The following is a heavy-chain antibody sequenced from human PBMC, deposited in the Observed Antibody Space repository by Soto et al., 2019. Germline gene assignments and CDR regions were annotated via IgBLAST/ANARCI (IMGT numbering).Heavy chain of an antibody. Sequence: GGSLRLSCAASGFTFSSYWMSWVRQAPGKGLEWVANIKQDGSEKYYVDSVKGRFTISRDNAKNSLYLQMNSLRAEDTAVYYCARGKKSSGWYWAFEYWGQGTLVTVSS. D-gene: IGHD6-19*01. CDR1: GFTFSSYW. J-gene: IGHJ4*02. CDR2: IKQDGSEK. V-gene: IGHV3-7*01. CDR3: ARGKKSSGWYWAFEY.